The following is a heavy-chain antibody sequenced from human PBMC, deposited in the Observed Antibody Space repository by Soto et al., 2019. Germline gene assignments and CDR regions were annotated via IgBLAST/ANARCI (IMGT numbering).Heavy chain of an antibody. CDR3: AIYDSSGSRGFQH. CDR1: GDSISSGAYY. D-gene: IGHD3-22*01. CDR2: IYYSGST. Sequence: PSETLSLTCAVSGDSISSGAYYWSWIRQHPGKGLEWIGYIYYSGSTYYNPSLKSRVTISVDTSKNQFSLKLSSVTAADTAVYYCAIYDSSGSRGFQHWGQGTLVTVSS. V-gene: IGHV4-31*11. J-gene: IGHJ1*01.